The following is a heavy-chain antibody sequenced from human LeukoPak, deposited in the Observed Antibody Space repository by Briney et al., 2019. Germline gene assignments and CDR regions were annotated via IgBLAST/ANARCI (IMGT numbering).Heavy chain of an antibody. CDR1: GFTFDDYA. J-gene: IGHJ3*02. CDR3: AKDRHYSMKNTFEI. D-gene: IGHD1-26*01. CDR2: ISWNSVSI. V-gene: IGHV3-9*03. Sequence: PGRSLRLSCAASGFTFDDYAMHWVRQAPGKGLERVSGISWNSVSIGYADSVKGRFTISRDNAKNSLYLHMNSLRAEDMALYYCAKDRHYSMKNTFEIWGQGTMVTVSS.